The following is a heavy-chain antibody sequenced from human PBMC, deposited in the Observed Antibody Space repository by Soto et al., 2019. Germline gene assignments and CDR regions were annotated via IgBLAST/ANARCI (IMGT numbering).Heavy chain of an antibody. D-gene: IGHD5-18*01. V-gene: IGHV4-39*01. CDR1: GGSISSSSYY. J-gene: IGHJ4*02. CDR2: IYYSGST. CDR3: ARADVDTAMVGYFDY. Sequence: SDTLSLTCTVSGGSISSSSYYWGWIRQPPGKGLEWIGSIYYSGSTYYNPSLKSRVTISVDTSKNQFSLKLSSVTAADTAVYYCARADVDTAMVGYFDYWGQGTLVTVSS.